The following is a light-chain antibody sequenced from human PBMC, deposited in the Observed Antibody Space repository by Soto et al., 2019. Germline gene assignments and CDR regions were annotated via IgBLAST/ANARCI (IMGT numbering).Light chain of an antibody. CDR1: QSISSW. CDR3: QQYNSYSRT. Sequence: DIQMTQSPSTLSASVGDRVTITCRASQSISSWLAWYQQKPGKAPKLLIYDASSLESGVPSRFSGRGSGTEFTLPISSLQPDDFATYYCQQYNSYSRTFGQGTKV. J-gene: IGKJ1*01. V-gene: IGKV1-5*01. CDR2: DAS.